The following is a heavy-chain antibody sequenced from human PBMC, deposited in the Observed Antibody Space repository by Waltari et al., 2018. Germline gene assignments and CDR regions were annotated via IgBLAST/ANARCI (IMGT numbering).Heavy chain of an antibody. J-gene: IGHJ4*02. V-gene: IGHV3-72*01. CDR1: GFTFSDHY. D-gene: IGHD3-22*01. Sequence: EVQLVESGGGLVQPGGSLRLSCAASGFTFSDHYMDWVRQAPGKGLEWVGRTRNKANSYTTEYAASVKGRFTISRDDSKNSLYLQMNSLKTEDTAVYYCARGRGGNSSGGDYWGQGTLVTVSS. CDR3: ARGRGGNSSGGDY. CDR2: TRNKANSYTT.